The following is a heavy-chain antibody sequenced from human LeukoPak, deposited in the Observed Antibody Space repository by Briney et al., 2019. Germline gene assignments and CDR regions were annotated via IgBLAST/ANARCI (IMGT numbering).Heavy chain of an antibody. CDR2: IKQDGSEK. CDR3: GENPYYYYYMDV. J-gene: IGHJ6*03. V-gene: IGHV3-7*01. CDR1: GFTFSSYW. Sequence: GGSLRLSCAASGFTFSSYWMSWVRQAPGKGLEWVANIKQDGSEKYYVDSVKGRFTISRDNAKNSLYLQMNSLRAEDTAVYYCGENPYYYYYMDVWGKGTTVTVSS. D-gene: IGHD1-14*01.